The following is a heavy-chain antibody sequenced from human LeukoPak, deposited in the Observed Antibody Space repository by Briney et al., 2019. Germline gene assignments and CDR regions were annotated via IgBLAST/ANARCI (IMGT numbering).Heavy chain of an antibody. Sequence: GGSLRLSCAASGFAFSSFAMTWVRQAPGKGLEWVSGFDGNGPNTYYADSVKGRWTISRDNSRNTLYLELNSLRPEDTAIYYCAKPRTTGLGWAQFDYWGQGSLVTVSS. CDR1: GFAFSSFA. V-gene: IGHV3-23*01. J-gene: IGHJ4*02. CDR2: FDGNGPNT. CDR3: AKPRTTGLGWAQFDY. D-gene: IGHD2-8*02.